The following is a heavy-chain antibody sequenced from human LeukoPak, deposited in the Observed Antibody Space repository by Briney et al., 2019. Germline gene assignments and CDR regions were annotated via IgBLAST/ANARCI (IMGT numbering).Heavy chain of an antibody. V-gene: IGHV3-74*01. CDR1: GFTFSSYS. CDR3: AREADTAMVAAFDI. Sequence: GGSLRLSCAASGFTFSSYSMNWVRQAPGKGLVWVSRINSDGSSTSYADSVKGRFTISRDNAKNTLYLQMNSLRAEDTAVYYCAREADTAMVAAFDIWGQGTMVTVSS. J-gene: IGHJ3*02. CDR2: INSDGSST. D-gene: IGHD5-18*01.